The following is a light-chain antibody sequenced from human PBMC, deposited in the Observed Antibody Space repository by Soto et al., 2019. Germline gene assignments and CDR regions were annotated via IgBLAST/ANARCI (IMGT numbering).Light chain of an antibody. J-gene: IGKJ1*01. CDR3: QQYNNWPRT. CDR1: QSVSSD. CDR2: GAS. Sequence: IVMTQSPSTLSVSPGERATLSCRASQSVSSDLAWYHQKPGQAPRLLIYGASTRATGIPARFSGSGSGTEFTLTINRLQSEDFAVYYCQQYNNWPRTFGQGTKVDIK. V-gene: IGKV3-15*01.